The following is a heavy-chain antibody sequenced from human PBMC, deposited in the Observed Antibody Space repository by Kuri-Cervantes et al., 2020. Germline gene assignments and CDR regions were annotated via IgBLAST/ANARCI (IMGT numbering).Heavy chain of an antibody. J-gene: IGHJ4*02. CDR3: AKGIFDEYGDYGAPDY. Sequence: SLKISCAASGFTFDDYAMHWVRQAPGKGLEWVSGISWNSGSIGYADSVKGRFTISRDNAKNSLYLQMNSLRAEDTAVYYCAKGIFDEYGDYGAPDYWGQGTLVTVSS. V-gene: IGHV3-9*01. CDR2: ISWNSGSI. CDR1: GFTFDDYA. D-gene: IGHD4-17*01.